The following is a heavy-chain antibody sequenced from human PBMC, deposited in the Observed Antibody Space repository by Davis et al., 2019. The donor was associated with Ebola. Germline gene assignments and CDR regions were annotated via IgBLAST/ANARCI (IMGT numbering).Heavy chain of an antibody. V-gene: IGHV4-38-2*02. Sequence: SETLSLTCTVSGYSISSGYYWGWIRQPPGKGLEWIGSIYHSGSTYYNPSLKSRVTISVDTSKNQFSLKLSSVTAADTAVYYRARVSPNFDWLLDFDYWGQGTLVTVSS. J-gene: IGHJ4*02. CDR2: IYHSGST. CDR1: GYSISSGYY. CDR3: ARVSPNFDWLLDFDY. D-gene: IGHD3-9*01.